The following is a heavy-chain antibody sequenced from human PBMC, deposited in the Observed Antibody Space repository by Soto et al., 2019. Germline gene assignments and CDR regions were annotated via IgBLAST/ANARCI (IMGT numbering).Heavy chain of an antibody. CDR3: ARDFRSRNILTGPLSNYYYYGMDV. D-gene: IGHD3-9*01. V-gene: IGHV1-69*13. CDR2: IIPIFGTA. CDR1: GGTFSSYA. Sequence: SVKVSCKASGGTFSSYAISWVRQAPGRGLEWMGGIIPIFGTANYAQKFQGRVTITADESTSTAYMELSSLRSEDTAVYYCARDFRSRNILTGPLSNYYYYGMDVWGQGTTVTVSS. J-gene: IGHJ6*02.